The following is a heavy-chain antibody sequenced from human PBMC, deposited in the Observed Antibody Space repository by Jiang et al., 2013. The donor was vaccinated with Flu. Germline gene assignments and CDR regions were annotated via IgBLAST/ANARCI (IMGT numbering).Heavy chain of an antibody. V-gene: IGHV1-24*01. Sequence: TLSELSMQWVRQAPGKGLEWMGGLDPDDGVRIYAQKFQGRVVMTEDTSTDTAYMELRSLKSEDTAVYYCAKGDYYCASKSGDSAGVQHYYGLDVWGQGTTVTVSS. J-gene: IGHJ6*02. CDR2: LDPDDGVR. CDR1: TLSELS. D-gene: IGHD2-21*02. CDR3: AKGDYYCASKSGDSAGVQHYYGLDV.